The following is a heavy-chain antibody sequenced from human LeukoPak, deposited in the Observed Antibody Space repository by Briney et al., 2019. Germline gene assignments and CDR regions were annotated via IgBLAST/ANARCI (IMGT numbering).Heavy chain of an antibody. CDR3: ATSTPKAWDFDY. V-gene: IGHV1-24*01. CDR2: FDPEDGET. J-gene: IGHJ4*02. D-gene: IGHD4-23*01. Sequence: ASVKVSCKVSGYTLTELSMHWVRQAPGKGFEWMGGFDPEDGETIYAQKFQGRVTMTEDTSTDTAYMELSSLRSEDTAVYYCATSTPKAWDFDYWGQGTLVTVSS. CDR1: GYTLTELS.